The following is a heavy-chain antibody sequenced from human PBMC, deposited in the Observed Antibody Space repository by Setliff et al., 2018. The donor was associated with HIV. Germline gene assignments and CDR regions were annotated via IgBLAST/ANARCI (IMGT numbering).Heavy chain of an antibody. J-gene: IGHJ3*02. Sequence: SETLSLTCTVSGGSISSTSHYWTWIRQPAEKGLEWLGRIFTSGSASYNPSLESRVTFSVDTSKNQFALKLTSVTAADTAVYYCARDYDFWSGWKAFDIWGQGTMVTVSS. V-gene: IGHV4-61*02. D-gene: IGHD3-3*01. CDR1: GGSISSTSHY. CDR2: IFTSGSA. CDR3: ARDYDFWSGWKAFDI.